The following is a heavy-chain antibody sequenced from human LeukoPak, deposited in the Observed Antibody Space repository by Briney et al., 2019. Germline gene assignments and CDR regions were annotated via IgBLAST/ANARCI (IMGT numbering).Heavy chain of an antibody. CDR2: LSGSGIST. D-gene: IGHD4/OR15-4a*01. CDR3: ARERAPFDGFDI. CDR1: GFTFSSYA. V-gene: IGHV3-23*01. J-gene: IGHJ3*02. Sequence: GGSLRLSCAASGFTFSSYAMTWVRQAPGRGLQWVSALSGSGISTYYADSVEGRFTISRDSSKNTLYLQMTSLRADDTAIYYCARERAPFDGFDIWGRGTVVTVSS.